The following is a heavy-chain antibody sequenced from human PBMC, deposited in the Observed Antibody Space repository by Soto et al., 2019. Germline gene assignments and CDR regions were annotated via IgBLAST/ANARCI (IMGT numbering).Heavy chain of an antibody. CDR1: GFTFSSYA. D-gene: IGHD2-2*01. J-gene: IGHJ4*02. CDR2: ISGSGGST. V-gene: IGHV3-23*01. CDR3: AKDDIVVVPAAIGNY. Sequence: PGGSLRLSWAASGFTFSSYAMSWVRQAPGKGLEWVSAISGSGGSTYYADSVKGRFTISRDNSKNTLYLQMNSLRAEDTAVYYCAKDDIVVVPAAIGNYWGQGTLVTVSS.